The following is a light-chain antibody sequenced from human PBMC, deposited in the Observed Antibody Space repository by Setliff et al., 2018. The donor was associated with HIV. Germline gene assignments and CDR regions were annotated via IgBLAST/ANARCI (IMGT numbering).Light chain of an antibody. Sequence: QSVLTQPASVSGSPGQSITISCTGTSNDVGRYDLVSWYQQHPARAPKHIIYQATRRPSGVSNRFSGSKSGNVASLTISGLQAEDEADDYCCSNTGSNTLVFGTGTKVTVL. J-gene: IGLJ1*01. V-gene: IGLV2-23*01. CDR3: CSNTGSNTLV. CDR2: QAT. CDR1: SNDVGRYDL.